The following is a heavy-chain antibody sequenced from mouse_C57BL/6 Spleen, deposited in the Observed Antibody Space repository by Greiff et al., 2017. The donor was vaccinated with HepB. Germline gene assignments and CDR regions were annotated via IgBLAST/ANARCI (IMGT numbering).Heavy chain of an antibody. CDR2: INPSNGGT. Sequence: QVQLQQSGTELVKPGASVKLSCKASGYTFTNYWMHWVKQRPGQGLEWIGNINPSNGGTNYNEKFKSKATLTVDKSSSTAYLQLSSLTSEDSAVYYCARESEGFNYGSSPYAMDYWGQGTSVTVSS. CDR3: ARESEGFNYGSSPYAMDY. V-gene: IGHV1-53*01. CDR1: GYTFTNYW. J-gene: IGHJ4*01. D-gene: IGHD1-1*01.